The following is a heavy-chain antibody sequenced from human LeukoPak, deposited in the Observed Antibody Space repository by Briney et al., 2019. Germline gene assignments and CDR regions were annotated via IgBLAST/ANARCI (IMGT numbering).Heavy chain of an antibody. J-gene: IGHJ4*02. CDR2: IKQDGSVK. CDR1: GFKFDNYW. V-gene: IGHV3-7*01. Sequence: PGGSLRLSCAASGFKFDNYWMSWVRQAPGKGLEWVANIKQDGSVKYYVDSVKGRLTISRDNARNSQYLQMNSLRPEDTAVYHCARIGYSSSSFDYWGQGTLVTVSS. CDR3: ARIGYSSSSFDY. D-gene: IGHD6-6*01.